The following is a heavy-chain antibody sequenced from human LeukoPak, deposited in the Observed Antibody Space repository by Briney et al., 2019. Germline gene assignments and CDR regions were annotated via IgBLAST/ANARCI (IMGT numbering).Heavy chain of an antibody. CDR3: ARGGNGPFDY. CDR2: IYSGGST. D-gene: IGHD2-8*01. J-gene: IGHJ4*02. V-gene: IGHV3-53*01. Sequence: GGSLRLSCAASGFTVSNSYMSWVRQAPGRGLEWVSIIYSGGSTYYADSVKGRFTVSRDNSKNTPYLQMNTLRAEDTGVYYCARGGNGPFDYWGQGTLVTVSS. CDR1: GFTVSNSY.